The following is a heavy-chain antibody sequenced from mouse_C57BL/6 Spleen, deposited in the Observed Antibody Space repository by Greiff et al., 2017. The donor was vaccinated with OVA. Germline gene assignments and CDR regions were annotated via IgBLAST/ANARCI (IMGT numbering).Heavy chain of an antibody. V-gene: IGHV7-3*01. J-gene: IGHJ2*01. Sequence: EVKVVESGGGLVQPGGSLSLSCAASGFTFTDYYMSWVRQPPGKALEWLGFIRNKANGYTTEYSASVKGRFTISRDNSQSILYLQMNALRAEVSATYDCARYDSSGYPDWGQGTTLTVSS. CDR2: IRNKANGYTT. CDR1: GFTFTDYY. CDR3: ARYDSSGYPD. D-gene: IGHD3-2*02.